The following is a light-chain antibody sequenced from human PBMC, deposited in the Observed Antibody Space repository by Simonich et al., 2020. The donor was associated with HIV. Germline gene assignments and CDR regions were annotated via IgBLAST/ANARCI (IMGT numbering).Light chain of an antibody. CDR2: GNT. V-gene: IGLV1-40*01. J-gene: IGLJ2*01. Sequence: QFVLTQPPSVSGAPGQRVTISCSVPTSNIGAYYDVHWYQQLPGTAPKLLIYGNTNRPSRDHDRLSGSKSGTSASLAITWLQAEDEADYYCQSYDSSLSGLVVFGGGTKLTVL. CDR1: TSNIGAYYD. CDR3: QSYDSSLSGLVV.